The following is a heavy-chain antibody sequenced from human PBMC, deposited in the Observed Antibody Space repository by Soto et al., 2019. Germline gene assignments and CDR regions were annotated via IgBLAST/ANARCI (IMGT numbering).Heavy chain of an antibody. CDR3: VKSRGGYNFDFYY. CDR1: GFTFRSYA. CDR2: GRGNEDTV. Sequence: TGGPLRLSCSDSGFTFRSYAMDWVSQAPWKEREYVSGGRGNEDTVCYADCVKGRFTIPRDNSKNTRYLQMSGLSDDDPAVYYCVKSRGGYNFDFYYWGQGALVTVSS. V-gene: IGHV3-64D*06. J-gene: IGHJ4*02. D-gene: IGHD5-12*01.